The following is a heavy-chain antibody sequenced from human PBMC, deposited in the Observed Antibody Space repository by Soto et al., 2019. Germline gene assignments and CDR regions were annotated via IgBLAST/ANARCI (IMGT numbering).Heavy chain of an antibody. Sequence: PAETLSLTCAVSGYSISSDDNCGWRRQPPGKGLEWFGSIYHGGSTYYTPSLNGRVTLSIDKTNNHDSLILNSLTAADTAVYYCARVGPWVPYYYDSSPSPFENCFDPWGQGTLVTVSS. V-gene: IGHV4-38-2*01. J-gene: IGHJ5*02. D-gene: IGHD3-22*01. CDR3: ARVGPWVPYYYDSSPSPFENCFDP. CDR1: GYSISSDDN. CDR2: IYHGGST.